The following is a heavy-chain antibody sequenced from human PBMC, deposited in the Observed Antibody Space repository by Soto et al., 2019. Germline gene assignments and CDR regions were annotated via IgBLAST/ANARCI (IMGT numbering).Heavy chain of an antibody. V-gene: IGHV3-15*01. Sequence: PGGSLRLSCAASGFIFSNAWMSWVRQAPGKGLEWVGRIKSRTNGGTTDYAAPVRGRFIISRDDSKDTLYLQMNSLKTEDTAVYYCTTDDPINRYWGQGTLVTVSS. CDR2: IKSRTNGGTT. J-gene: IGHJ4*02. CDR3: TTDDPINRY. CDR1: GFIFSNAW.